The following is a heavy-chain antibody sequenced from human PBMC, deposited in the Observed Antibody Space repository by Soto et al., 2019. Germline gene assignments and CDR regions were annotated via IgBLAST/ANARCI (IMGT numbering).Heavy chain of an antibody. CDR3: ARLHQPPGGPDYGDYGSFDY. V-gene: IGHV3-21*01. D-gene: IGHD4-17*01. Sequence: GGSLRLSCAASGFTFSSYSMNWVRQAPGKGLEWVSSISSSSSYIYYADSVKGRFTISRDNAKDSLYLQMNSLRAEDTAVYYCARLHQPPGGPDYGDYGSFDYWGQGTLVTVSS. J-gene: IGHJ4*02. CDR2: ISSSSSYI. CDR1: GFTFSSYS.